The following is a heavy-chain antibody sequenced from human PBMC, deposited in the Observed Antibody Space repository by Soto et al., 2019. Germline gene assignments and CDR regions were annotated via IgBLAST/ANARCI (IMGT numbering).Heavy chain of an antibody. D-gene: IGHD4-17*01. CDR1: GFTFSSYA. CDR2: ISGSGGST. CDR3: ANLGYEYGDFRR. J-gene: IGHJ4*02. V-gene: IGHV3-23*01. Sequence: GYLRLSCAASGFTFSSYAMSWVRQAPGKGLEWVSAISGSGGSTYYADSVKGRFTISRDNSKNTLYLQMNSLRAEDTAVYYCANLGYEYGDFRRWGQGNRVAVSS.